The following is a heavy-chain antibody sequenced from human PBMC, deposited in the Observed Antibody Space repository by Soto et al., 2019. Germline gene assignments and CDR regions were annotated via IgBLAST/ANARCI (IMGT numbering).Heavy chain of an antibody. CDR3: TRDSGSYSYYYYGMDV. D-gene: IGHD1-26*01. J-gene: IGHJ6*02. Sequence: PGGSLRLSCTASGFTFGDYAMSWFRQAPGKGLEWVGFIRSKAYGGTTEYAASVKGRFTISRDDSKSIAYLQMNSLKTEDTAVYYCTRDSGSYSYYYYGMDVWGQGTTVTVSS. V-gene: IGHV3-49*03. CDR1: GFTFGDYA. CDR2: IRSKAYGGTT.